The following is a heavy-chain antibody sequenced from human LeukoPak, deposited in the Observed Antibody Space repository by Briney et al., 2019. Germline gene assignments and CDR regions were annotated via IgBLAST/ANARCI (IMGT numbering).Heavy chain of an antibody. J-gene: IGHJ5*02. CDR3: AREGGFYDSSGYYYGWFDP. CDR1: GYTFTSYD. Sequence: GASVKVSCKASGYTFTSYDINWVRQATGQGLEWMGWMNPNSGNTGYAQKSQGRVTITRNTSISTAYMELSSLRSEDTAVYYCAREGGFYDSSGYYYGWFDPWGQGTLVTVSS. CDR2: MNPNSGNT. D-gene: IGHD3-22*01. V-gene: IGHV1-8*03.